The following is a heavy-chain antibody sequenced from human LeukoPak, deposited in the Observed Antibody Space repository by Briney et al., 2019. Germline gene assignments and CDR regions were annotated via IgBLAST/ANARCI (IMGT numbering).Heavy chain of an antibody. Sequence: QPGGSLRLSCAASGFTFSSYAMSWVRQAPGKGLEWVALIRSDGSSKNYADSVKGRFTISRDTSKNTVHLQMNNLRAEDTAVYYCAKWSGDYPSYYLDYWGQGTLVTVSS. CDR1: GFTFSSYA. J-gene: IGHJ4*02. D-gene: IGHD4-17*01. CDR2: IRSDGSSK. CDR3: AKWSGDYPSYYLDY. V-gene: IGHV3-30*02.